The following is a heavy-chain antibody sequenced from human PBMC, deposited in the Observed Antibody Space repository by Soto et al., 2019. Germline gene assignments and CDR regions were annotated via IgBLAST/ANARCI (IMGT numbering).Heavy chain of an antibody. J-gene: IGHJ4*02. CDR2: ISGSGGST. V-gene: IGHV3-23*01. CDR3: AKDTQAYSSSWYQPSFY. D-gene: IGHD6-13*01. Sequence: PGGSLRLSCAASGFTFSSYAMSWVRQAPGKGLEWVSAISGSGGSTYYADSVKGRFTISRDNSKNTLHLQMNSLRAEDTAVYYCAKDTQAYSSSWYQPSFYWGQGTLVTVSS. CDR1: GFTFSSYA.